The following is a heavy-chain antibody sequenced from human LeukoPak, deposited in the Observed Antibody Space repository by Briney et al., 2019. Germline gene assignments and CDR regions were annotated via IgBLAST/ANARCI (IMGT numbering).Heavy chain of an antibody. Sequence: GGSLRLSCAASGFTVSSNYMSWVRQAPGKGLVWVSRINTDGSSTDYADSVKGRFTISRDNAKNTLYLQMNSLRAEDTAVYYCARGYSGTYRVDYWGQGTLVTVSS. CDR3: ARGYSGTYRVDY. V-gene: IGHV3-74*01. J-gene: IGHJ4*02. CDR2: INTDGSST. D-gene: IGHD1-26*01. CDR1: GFTVSSNY.